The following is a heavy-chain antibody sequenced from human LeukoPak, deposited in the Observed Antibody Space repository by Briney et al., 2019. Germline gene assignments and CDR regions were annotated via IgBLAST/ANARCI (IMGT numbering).Heavy chain of an antibody. D-gene: IGHD3-22*01. Sequence: ASVKVSCKASGYTFTSYGISWVRQAPGQGLEWMGWISAYNGNTNYAQKFQGRVTITADESTSTAYMELSSLRSEDTAVYYCARMVVGYFDYWGQGTLVTVSS. V-gene: IGHV1-18*01. CDR1: GYTFTSYG. CDR3: ARMVVGYFDY. CDR2: ISAYNGNT. J-gene: IGHJ4*02.